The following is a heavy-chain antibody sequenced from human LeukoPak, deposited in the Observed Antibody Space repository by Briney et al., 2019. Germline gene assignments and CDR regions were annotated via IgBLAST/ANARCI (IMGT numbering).Heavy chain of an antibody. CDR2: IYPGDSDT. V-gene: IGHV5-51*01. D-gene: IGHD5-12*01. Sequence: GESLKISCKGSGYIFTSYWIGWVRQLPGKGLEWMGIIYPGDSDTRYSPSFQGQVTISADKSISTAYLQWSSLKASDTAMYYCARLDGGYGEDEYYFVYWGQGTLVTVSS. CDR3: ARLDGGYGEDEYYFVY. J-gene: IGHJ4*02. CDR1: GYIFTSYW.